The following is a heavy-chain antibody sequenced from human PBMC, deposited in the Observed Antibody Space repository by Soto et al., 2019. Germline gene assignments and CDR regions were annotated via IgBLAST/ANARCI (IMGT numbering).Heavy chain of an antibody. CDR2: INAGNGNT. CDR3: ARVAAAGGMDV. D-gene: IGHD6-13*01. Sequence: GASVKVSCKSSGYTFTSYAMHCVRQAPGQRLEWMGWINAGNGNTKYSQKFQGWVTMTRDTSISTAYMELSRLRSDDTAVYYCARVAAAGGMDVWGQGTTVTVSS. J-gene: IGHJ6*02. CDR1: GYTFTSYA. V-gene: IGHV1-3*01.